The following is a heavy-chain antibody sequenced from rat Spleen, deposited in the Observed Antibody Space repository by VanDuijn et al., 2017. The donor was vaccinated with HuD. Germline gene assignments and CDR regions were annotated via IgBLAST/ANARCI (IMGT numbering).Heavy chain of an antibody. J-gene: IGHJ2*01. CDR2: ITTAGDNT. CDR1: GFTFSNYY. Sequence: EVQLVKSGGGLVLPGRSTKLSCVASGFTFSNYYMAWVRQAPTKGLEWVASITTAGDNTYYRDSVKGRFTISRDNAKSTLYLQMDSLRSEDTATYYCAKRGWYYFDYWGQGVMVTVSS. V-gene: IGHV5-25*01. CDR3: AKRGWYYFDY.